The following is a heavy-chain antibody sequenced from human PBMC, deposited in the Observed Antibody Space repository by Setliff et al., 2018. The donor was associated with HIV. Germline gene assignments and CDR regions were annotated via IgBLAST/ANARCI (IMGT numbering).Heavy chain of an antibody. CDR2: IYYSGST. CDR3: ARDQGYSGRKGDAFDI. D-gene: IGHD1-26*01. Sequence: SETLSLTCVVSGASIGTMNYYWSWVRQSPGKGLEWIGYIYYSGSTNYNPSLKSRVTISVDTSKNQFSLKLSSVTAEDTAVYYCARDQGYSGRKGDAFDIWGQGTMVTVSS. J-gene: IGHJ3*02. V-gene: IGHV4-61*01. CDR1: GASIGTMNYY.